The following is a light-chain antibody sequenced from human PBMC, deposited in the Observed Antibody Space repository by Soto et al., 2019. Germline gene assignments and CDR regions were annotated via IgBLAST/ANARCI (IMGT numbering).Light chain of an antibody. J-gene: IGLJ3*02. Sequence: QSALAQPPSASGSPGQSVTISCTGSGSDIGAYNFVSWYQQHPGKAPKLMIFGFTERPSGVPDRFSGSKSGNTASRTVSGLQADDEAVYYCYSYAGRNIWVFGGGTKLTVL. V-gene: IGLV2-8*01. CDR3: YSYAGRNIWV. CDR1: GSDIGAYNF. CDR2: GFT.